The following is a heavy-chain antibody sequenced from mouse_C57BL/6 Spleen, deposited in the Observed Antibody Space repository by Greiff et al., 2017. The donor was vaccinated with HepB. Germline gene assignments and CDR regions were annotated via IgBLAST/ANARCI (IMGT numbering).Heavy chain of an antibody. CDR2: ISYDGSN. Sequence: EVQLQESGPGLVKPSQSLSLTCSVTGYSITSGYYWNWIRQFPGNKLEWMGYISYDGSNNYNPSLKNRISITRDTSKNQFFLKLNSVTTEDTATYYCARGGYSNYGLGFAYWGQGTLVTVSA. D-gene: IGHD2-5*01. V-gene: IGHV3-6*01. CDR1: GYSITSGYY. J-gene: IGHJ3*01. CDR3: ARGGYSNYGLGFAY.